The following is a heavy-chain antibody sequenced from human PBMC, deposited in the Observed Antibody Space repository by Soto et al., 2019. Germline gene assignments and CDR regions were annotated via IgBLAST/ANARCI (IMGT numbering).Heavy chain of an antibody. V-gene: IGHV3-23*01. CDR3: ARMPDLPYYFDY. CDR2: ITGSGGST. D-gene: IGHD3-3*01. CDR1: GFTFSTYT. Sequence: LRLSCVASGFTFSTYTMSWVRQAPGKGLEWVSAITGSGGSTYYADSVKGRFIISRDNAKNTLYLQMSSLRAEDTAVYYCARMPDLPYYFDYWGQGTLVTVSS. J-gene: IGHJ4*02.